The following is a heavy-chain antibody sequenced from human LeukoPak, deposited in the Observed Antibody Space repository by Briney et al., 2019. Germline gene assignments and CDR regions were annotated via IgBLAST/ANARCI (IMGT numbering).Heavy chain of an antibody. V-gene: IGHV3-23*01. CDR3: SKGAGVWFGELSFDY. J-gene: IGHJ4*02. Sequence: GGSLRLSCSASGFTFSSYSMNWVRQAPGKGLEWVSAISGSGGSTYYADSVKGRFTISRDNSKNTLYLQMNSLRAEDTAVYYCSKGAGVWFGELSFDYWGQGTLVTVSS. CDR1: GFTFSSYS. D-gene: IGHD3-10*01. CDR2: ISGSGGST.